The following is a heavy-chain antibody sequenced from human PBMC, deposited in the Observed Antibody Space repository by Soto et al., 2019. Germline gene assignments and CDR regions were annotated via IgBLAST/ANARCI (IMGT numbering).Heavy chain of an antibody. CDR3: AREPMVRAAHGFDI. Sequence: QVQLVQSGAEVNKPGASVKVSCKASGYTFTGHYMHWVRQAPGQGLEWMGWINPNSVGTNYAQKFQGRVTMTRDTSISTAYMELSRLRSDDTAVYYCAREPMVRAAHGFDIWGQGTMVTVSS. CDR2: INPNSVGT. J-gene: IGHJ3*02. V-gene: IGHV1-2*02. CDR1: GYTFTGHY. D-gene: IGHD3-10*01.